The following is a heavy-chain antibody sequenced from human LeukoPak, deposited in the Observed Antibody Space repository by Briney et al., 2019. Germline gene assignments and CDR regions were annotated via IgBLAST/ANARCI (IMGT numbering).Heavy chain of an antibody. CDR3: ARGGVWEPTNYY. J-gene: IGHJ4*02. CDR1: GFTFSNHA. CDR2: ISGSGSSA. V-gene: IGHV3-23*01. Sequence: PGGSLRLSCAASGFTFSNHAMNWVRQAPGKGLEWVSSISGSGSSAYFADSVKGRFTISRDNSKNSLYLQMNSLRAEDTAVYYCARGGVWEPTNYYWGQGTLVTVSS. D-gene: IGHD1-26*01.